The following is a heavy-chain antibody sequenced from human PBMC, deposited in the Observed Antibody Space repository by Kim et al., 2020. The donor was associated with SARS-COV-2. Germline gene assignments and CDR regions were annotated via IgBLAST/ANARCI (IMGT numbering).Heavy chain of an antibody. D-gene: IGHD6-19*01. J-gene: IGHJ6*02. CDR2: IKQDGSEK. Sequence: GGSLRLSCAASGFTFSSYWMSWVRQAPGKGREWVANIKQDGSEKYYVDSVKGRFTISRDNAKNSLYLQMNSLRAEDTAVYYCARDQLSGWYGIDVWGQGTTVTVSS. V-gene: IGHV3-7*03. CDR1: GFTFSSYW. CDR3: ARDQLSGWYGIDV.